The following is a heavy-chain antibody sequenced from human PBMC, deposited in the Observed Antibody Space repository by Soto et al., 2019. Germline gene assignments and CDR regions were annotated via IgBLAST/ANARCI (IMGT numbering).Heavy chain of an antibody. CDR3: ARGFDGMGSGESSGQRYGSNSGYYFDY. D-gene: IGHD1-26*01. CDR2: INHSGST. V-gene: IGHV4-34*01. CDR1: GGSFSGYY. J-gene: IGHJ4*02. Sequence: QVQLQQWGAGLLKPSETLSLTCAVYGGSFSGYYWSWIRQPPGKGLEWIGGINHSGSTTYNPSLKSRVTISVDTSKNQFSLKLSSVTAADTAVYYGARGFDGMGSGESSGQRYGSNSGYYFDYWGKGTLVTVSS.